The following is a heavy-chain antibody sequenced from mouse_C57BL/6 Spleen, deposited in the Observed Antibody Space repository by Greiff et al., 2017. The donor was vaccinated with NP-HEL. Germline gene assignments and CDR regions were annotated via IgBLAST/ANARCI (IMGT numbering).Heavy chain of an antibody. CDR2: INPGSGGT. V-gene: IGHV1-54*01. D-gene: IGHD2-5*01. Sequence: QVQLKESGAELVRPGTSVKVSCKASGYAFTNYLIEWVKQRPGQGLEWIGVINPGSGGTNYNEKFKGKATLTADKSSSTAYMQLSSLTSEDSAVYFCATYYSNLFDYWGQGTTLTVSS. J-gene: IGHJ2*01. CDR1: GYAFTNYL. CDR3: ATYYSNLFDY.